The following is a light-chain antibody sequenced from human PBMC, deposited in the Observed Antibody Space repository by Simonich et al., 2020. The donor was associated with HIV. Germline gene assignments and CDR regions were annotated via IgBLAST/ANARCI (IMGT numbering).Light chain of an antibody. V-gene: IGLV3-1*01. CDR1: KLRNKY. CDR2: QHR. J-gene: IGLJ3*02. CDR3: QAWVSGTSWV. Sequence: SYELTQPPSVSVSPGQTDSISCSGDKLRNKYASWFQQKACQSPVLVIYQHRKRPSGIPERFSGYKSGNTATLTISGTQAMDEADDYCQAWVSGTSWVFGGGTKLTVL.